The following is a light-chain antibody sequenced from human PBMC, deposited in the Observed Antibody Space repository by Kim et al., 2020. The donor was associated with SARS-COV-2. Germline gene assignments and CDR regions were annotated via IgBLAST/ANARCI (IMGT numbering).Light chain of an antibody. CDR1: SSDVGGYNY. CDR2: EVN. Sequence: QSALTQPPSASGSPGQSVTISCTGTSSDVGGYNYVSWYQQHPGKAPKLIIYEVNERPSGVPARFSGSKSGNTASLTVSGLQAEDEADYYCSSYGGTNNFVVFGGGTKLTVL. CDR3: SSYGGTNNFVV. V-gene: IGLV2-8*01. J-gene: IGLJ3*02.